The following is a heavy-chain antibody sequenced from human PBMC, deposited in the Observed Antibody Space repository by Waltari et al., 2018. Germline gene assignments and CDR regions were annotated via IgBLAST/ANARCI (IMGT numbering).Heavy chain of an antibody. Sequence: EVQLFESGGGLVRPGGSLRVSCAASGFTFSSYAMNWVRQAPGQGLEWVSSISGSGDSTYYTDSVEGRFTISRDNSKNTLYLQIDSLRAEDTAVYYCAKDYRYYFDSSGHFQHWGQGTLVTVSS. D-gene: IGHD3-22*01. CDR2: ISGSGDST. J-gene: IGHJ1*01. CDR3: AKDYRYYFDSSGHFQH. CDR1: GFTFSSYA. V-gene: IGHV3-23*01.